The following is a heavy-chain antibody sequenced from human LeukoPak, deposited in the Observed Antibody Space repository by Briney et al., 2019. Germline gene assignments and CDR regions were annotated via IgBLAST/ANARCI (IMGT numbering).Heavy chain of an antibody. Sequence: GSLRLSCAASGFTFSSYAMHWVRQAPGKGLEWVAVISYDGSNKYYADSVKGRFTTSRDNSKNTLYLQMNSLRAEDTAVYYCARGGIYGDYGVFDYWGQGTLVTVSS. CDR3: ARGGIYGDYGVFDY. CDR2: ISYDGSNK. V-gene: IGHV3-30-3*01. J-gene: IGHJ4*02. D-gene: IGHD4-17*01. CDR1: GFTFSSYA.